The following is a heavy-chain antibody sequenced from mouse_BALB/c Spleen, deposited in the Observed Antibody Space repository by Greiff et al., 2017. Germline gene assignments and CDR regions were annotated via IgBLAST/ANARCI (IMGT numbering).Heavy chain of an antibody. CDR1: GFNIKDTY. CDR2: IDPANGNT. J-gene: IGHJ4*01. V-gene: IGHV14-3*02. Sequence: EVQVVESGAELVKPGASVKLSCTASGFNIKDTYMHWVKQRPEQGLEWIGRIDPANGNTKYDPKFQGKATITADTSSNTAYLQLSSLTSEDTAVYYCARGSSYGGYYAMDYWGQGTSVTVSS. D-gene: IGHD1-1*01. CDR3: ARGSSYGGYYAMDY.